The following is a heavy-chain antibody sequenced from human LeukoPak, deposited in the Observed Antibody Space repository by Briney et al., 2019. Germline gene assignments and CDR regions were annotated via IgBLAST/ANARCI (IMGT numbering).Heavy chain of an antibody. J-gene: IGHJ3*02. V-gene: IGHV4-59*08. D-gene: IGHD6-13*01. CDR1: GVAINYYY. CDR2: IYYAGST. CDR3: VGHSSSAPI. Sequence: SETLSLTCTVSGVAINYYYWNWIRQPPGKGLEWMGYIYYAGSTSYHPSLMSRVTMSLDTSKKQFSLHLTSVTAADTAVYYRVGHSSSAPIWGHGTVVTVSS.